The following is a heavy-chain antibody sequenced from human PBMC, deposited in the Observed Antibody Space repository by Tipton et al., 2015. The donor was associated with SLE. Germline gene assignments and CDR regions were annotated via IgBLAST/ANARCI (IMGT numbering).Heavy chain of an antibody. J-gene: IGHJ4*02. Sequence: QVQLVQSGAEVKKTGSSVKVSCKGSGGTFSSYGFTWVRQAPGQGLEWMGGIIPMSGTTNYAQKFQGRVTITADESTSTVYMEVTSLRSEDAAVYYCARLKCWSGGACYRFDNWGQGTLVTVSS. CDR1: GGTFSSYG. D-gene: IGHD2-15*01. CDR3: ARLKCWSGGACYRFDN. V-gene: IGHV1-69*01. CDR2: IIPMSGTT.